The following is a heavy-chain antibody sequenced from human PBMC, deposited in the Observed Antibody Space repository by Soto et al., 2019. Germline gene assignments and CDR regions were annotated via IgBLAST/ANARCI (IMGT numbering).Heavy chain of an antibody. Sequence: GGSLRLSCAASGFTFSSYSMNWVRQAPGKGLEWVSSISSSSSYIYYADSVKGRFTISRDNAKNSLYLQMNSLRAEDTAVYYCAREKAARHGGPYYFDYWGQGTLVTVSS. D-gene: IGHD6-6*01. CDR2: ISSSSSYI. CDR3: AREKAARHGGPYYFDY. CDR1: GFTFSSYS. V-gene: IGHV3-21*01. J-gene: IGHJ4*02.